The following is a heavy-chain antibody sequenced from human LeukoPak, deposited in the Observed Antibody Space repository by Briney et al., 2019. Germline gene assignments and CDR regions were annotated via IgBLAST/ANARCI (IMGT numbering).Heavy chain of an antibody. J-gene: IGHJ4*02. CDR2: ISTSSSYI. CDR1: GFTFSSYS. Sequence: PGGSLRLSCAASGFTFSSYSMNWVRQAPGKGLEWVSSISTSSSYIYYADSVRGRFTISRDNSKNSLNLQMYLLRAEDTAVYYCARDGDEGYSQYYCDHWGQGTLVTVSS. CDR3: ARDGDEGYSQYYCDH. V-gene: IGHV3-21*03. D-gene: IGHD5-24*01.